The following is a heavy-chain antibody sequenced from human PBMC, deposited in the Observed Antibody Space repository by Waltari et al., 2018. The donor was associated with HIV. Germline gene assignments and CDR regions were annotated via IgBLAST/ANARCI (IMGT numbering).Heavy chain of an antibody. V-gene: IGHV4-59*01. CDR1: GGSISTYY. J-gene: IGHJ3*02. CDR2: IYNSRST. CDR3: ARGIDAQRVAAPCLDI. D-gene: IGHD6-25*01. Sequence: QVQLRESGPGLVKPSETLSLTCTVSGGSISTYYWTWIRQPPGKGLEWIGYIYNSRSTHHNPSLKSRATISVDTSKNQFSLKLSAVTTADTAVYYCARGIDAQRVAAPCLDIWGQGTMVTVSS.